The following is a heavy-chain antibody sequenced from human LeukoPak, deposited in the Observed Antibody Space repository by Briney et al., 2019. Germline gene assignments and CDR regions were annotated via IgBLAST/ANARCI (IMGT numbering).Heavy chain of an antibody. J-gene: IGHJ4*02. CDR3: TVRSSL. Sequence: PGGSLRLSCVVSGITFSDYWMSWVRQAPGKGLEWAGRIKSKGDGETIDYNTPVKGRFTISRDDSKNTLYLQMNSLKDEDTAMYYCTVRSSLWSQGTLVTVSS. CDR2: IKSKGDGETI. V-gene: IGHV3-15*05. D-gene: IGHD2-15*01. CDR1: GITFSDYW.